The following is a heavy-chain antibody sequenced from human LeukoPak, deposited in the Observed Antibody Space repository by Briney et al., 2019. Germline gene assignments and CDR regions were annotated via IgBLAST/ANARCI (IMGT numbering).Heavy chain of an antibody. Sequence: GGSLRLSCAASGFTLSDYYMSWIRQAPGKGLEWVSYISSSGSTIYYADSVKGRFTISRDNAKNSLYLQMNSLRAEDTAVYYCARVKRVTIFGVVTHSAMDYWGQGTLVTVSS. CDR3: ARVKRVTIFGVVTHSAMDY. CDR2: ISSSGSTI. D-gene: IGHD3-3*01. CDR1: GFTLSDYY. J-gene: IGHJ4*02. V-gene: IGHV3-11*01.